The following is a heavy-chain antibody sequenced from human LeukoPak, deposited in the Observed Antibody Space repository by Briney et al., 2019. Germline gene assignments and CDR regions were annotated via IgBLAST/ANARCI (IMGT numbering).Heavy chain of an antibody. D-gene: IGHD6-25*01. CDR2: IDSSGTTI. Sequence: PGGSLRLSCAASGFPFSTYSMNWVRQAPGKGLEWISYIDSSGTTIYYADSVKGRFTVSRDNAKNSLYLQVSSLSDEDTAVYYCARYHYSGGRMLDYWGQGTLVTVSS. J-gene: IGHJ4*02. CDR3: ARYHYSGGRMLDY. CDR1: GFPFSTYS. V-gene: IGHV3-48*02.